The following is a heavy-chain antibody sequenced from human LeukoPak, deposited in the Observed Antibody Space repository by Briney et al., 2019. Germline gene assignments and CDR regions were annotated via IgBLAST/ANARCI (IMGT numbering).Heavy chain of an antibody. Sequence: ASVKVSCKVSGYTLTELSMHWVRQAPGKGLEWMGGFDPEDGETIYAQKFQGRVTMTEDTSTDTAYMELSSLRSEDTAVYYCAMSVADPPGLDFDYWGQGTLVTVSS. CDR3: AMSVADPPGLDFDY. J-gene: IGHJ4*02. CDR1: GYTLTELS. CDR2: FDPEDGET. V-gene: IGHV1-24*01. D-gene: IGHD6-19*01.